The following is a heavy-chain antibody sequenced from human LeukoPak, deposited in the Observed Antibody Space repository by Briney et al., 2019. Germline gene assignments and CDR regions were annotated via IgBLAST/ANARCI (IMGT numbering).Heavy chain of an antibody. V-gene: IGHV4-59*01. D-gene: IGHD6-6*01. CDR1: GGSISSYY. CDR2: IYYSGST. CDR3: ARDGRLGYSSSSV. Sequence: SETLSLTCTVSGGSISSYYWSWIRQPPGKGLERIGYIYYSGSTNYNPSLKSRVTISVDTSKNQFSLKLSSVTAADTAVYNCARDGRLGYSSSSVWGQGTLVTVSS. J-gene: IGHJ4*02.